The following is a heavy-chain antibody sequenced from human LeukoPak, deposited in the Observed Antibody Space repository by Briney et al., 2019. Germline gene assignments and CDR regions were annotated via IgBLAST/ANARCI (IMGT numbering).Heavy chain of an antibody. Sequence: ASVKVSCEASGYTFTSYYMHWVRQAPGQGLEWMGIINPSGGSTSYAQKFQGRVTMTRDTSTSTVYMELSSLRSEDTAVYHCARGVVTAIPLHYYGMDVWGQGTTVTVSS. D-gene: IGHD2-21*02. CDR3: ARGVVTAIPLHYYGMDV. J-gene: IGHJ6*02. CDR1: GYTFTSYY. V-gene: IGHV1-46*01. CDR2: INPSGGST.